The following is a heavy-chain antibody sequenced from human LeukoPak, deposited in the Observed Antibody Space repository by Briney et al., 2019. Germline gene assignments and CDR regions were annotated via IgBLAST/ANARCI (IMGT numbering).Heavy chain of an antibody. V-gene: IGHV1-2*04. CDR1: GYTFTGYY. CDR3: ARGITMVRGVITEIPDFDY. CDR2: INPNSGGT. J-gene: IGHJ4*02. Sequence: ASVNVSCKASGYTFTGYYMHWVRQAPGQGLEWMGWINPNSGGTNYAQKFQGWATMTRDTSISTAYMELSRLRSDDTAVYYCARGITMVRGVITEIPDFDYWGQGTLVTVSS. D-gene: IGHD3-10*01.